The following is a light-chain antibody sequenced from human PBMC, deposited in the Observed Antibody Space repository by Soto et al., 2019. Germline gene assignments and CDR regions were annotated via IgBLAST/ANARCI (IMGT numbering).Light chain of an antibody. CDR2: DAY. J-gene: IGKJ1*01. CDR1: HSISTW. V-gene: IGKV1-5*01. CDR3: QQYHSFSGT. Sequence: DIQMTQSPSTMSASIGDRITITCRASHSISTWLAWYQQKPGRAPNSLIYDAYILESGGPSRFSGSVSGTEFTLTISSLQPDELATYYWQQYHSFSGTIGQGTKVQI.